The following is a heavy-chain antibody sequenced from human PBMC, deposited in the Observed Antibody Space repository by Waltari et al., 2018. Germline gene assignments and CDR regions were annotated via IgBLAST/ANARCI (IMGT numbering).Heavy chain of an antibody. CDR3: ASSIAVAGAFDY. D-gene: IGHD6-19*01. CDR1: GFTFSSYW. V-gene: IGHV3-7*03. J-gene: IGHJ4*02. Sequence: EVQLVESGGGLVQPGGSLRLSCAASGFTFSSYWMSWVRQAPGKGREWWANIKQDGSGKYYVDSVKGRFTISRDNAKNALYLQMNSLRAEDTAVYYCASSIAVAGAFDYWGQGTLVTVSS. CDR2: IKQDGSGK.